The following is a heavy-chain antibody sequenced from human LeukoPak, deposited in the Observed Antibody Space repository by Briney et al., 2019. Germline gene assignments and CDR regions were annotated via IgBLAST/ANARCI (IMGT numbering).Heavy chain of an antibody. CDR2: IWYDGSNK. V-gene: IGHV3-33*01. CDR3: AREVYSGSNFLSYYYGMDV. CDR1: GFTFSSYG. D-gene: IGHD1-26*01. J-gene: IGHJ6*02. Sequence: GGSLRLSCAASGFTFSSYGMHWVRQAPGKGLEWVAVIWYDGSNKYYADSVKGRFTISRDNSKNTLYLQMNSLRAEDTAVYYCAREVYSGSNFLSYYYGMDVWGQGTTVTVSS.